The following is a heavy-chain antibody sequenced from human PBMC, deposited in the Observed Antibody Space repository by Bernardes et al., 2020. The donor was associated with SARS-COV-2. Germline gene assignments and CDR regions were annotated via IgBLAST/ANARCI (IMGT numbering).Heavy chain of an antibody. Sequence: TLFPTFALYGGSFSCYSWSWIRQPPGKGLEWIGEIHHSGSTNYNPSLKSRVTISVDTSKNQFSLKLSSVTAADTAVYYCARGGAGLDCSSTSCYTRSPYHGMDVWGQGTTVTVSS. J-gene: IGHJ6*02. D-gene: IGHD2-2*02. CDR1: GGSFSCYS. CDR2: IHHSGST. V-gene: IGHV4-34*01. CDR3: ARGGAGLDCSSTSCYTRSPYHGMDV.